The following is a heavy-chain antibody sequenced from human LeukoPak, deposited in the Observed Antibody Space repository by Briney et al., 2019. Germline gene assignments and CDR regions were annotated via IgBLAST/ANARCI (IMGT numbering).Heavy chain of an antibody. CDR1: GYTFTDYY. D-gene: IGHD3-10*02. CDR2: INPNSGST. J-gene: IGHJ5*02. V-gene: IGHV1-2*02. CDR3: TRNGRGLNWFDP. Sequence: ASVKVSCKAFGYTFTDYYLHWVRQAPGQGLEWMGWINPNSGSTNYAQKFQGRVTMTRDTSISTAYMELYRLTSDDTAMYYCTRNGRGLNWFDPWGQGTLVTVSS.